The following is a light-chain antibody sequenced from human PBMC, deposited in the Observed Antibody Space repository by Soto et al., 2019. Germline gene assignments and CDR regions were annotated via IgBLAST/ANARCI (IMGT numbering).Light chain of an antibody. CDR2: HAS. J-gene: IGKJ1*01. CDR1: QSISNW. CDR3: QQYYTYSWT. Sequence: DIQLTQSPSTLPASVGDRVTITCRASQSISNWLAWYHQKPGTAPKLLIYHASTLESGVPSRFSGSGSGTEFTLTISSLQPDDFATYYCQQYYTYSWTFGQGTKVDIK. V-gene: IGKV1-5*01.